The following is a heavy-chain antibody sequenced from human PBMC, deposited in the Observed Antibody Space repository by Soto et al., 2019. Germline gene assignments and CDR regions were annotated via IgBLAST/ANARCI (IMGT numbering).Heavy chain of an antibody. CDR1: GYTFTSYG. J-gene: IGHJ5*02. V-gene: IGHV1-18*01. Sequence: QVQLVQSGAEVKKPGASVKVSCKASGYTFTSYGISWVRQAPGQGLEWMGWISAYNGNTNYAQKLQGRVTMTTDTTTRTAKMGLRSLRSDATAVYYCARKTHKGYCSSTSCGNGFDPWGQGTLVTVSS. CDR3: ARKTHKGYCSSTSCGNGFDP. D-gene: IGHD2-2*01. CDR2: ISAYNGNT.